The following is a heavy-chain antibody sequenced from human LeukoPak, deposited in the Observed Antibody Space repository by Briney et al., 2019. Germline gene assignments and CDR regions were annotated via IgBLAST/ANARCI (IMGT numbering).Heavy chain of an antibody. CDR2: IYYSGST. Sequence: SETLSLTCTVSGGSISSYYWSWIRQPPGKGLEWIGYIYYSGSTNYNPSLKSRVTISVDTSKNQFSLKLSSVAAAATAVYYCASGYCSSTSCLFDPWGQGTLVTVSS. D-gene: IGHD2-2*03. J-gene: IGHJ5*02. CDR1: GGSISSYY. CDR3: ASGYCSSTSCLFDP. V-gene: IGHV4-59*01.